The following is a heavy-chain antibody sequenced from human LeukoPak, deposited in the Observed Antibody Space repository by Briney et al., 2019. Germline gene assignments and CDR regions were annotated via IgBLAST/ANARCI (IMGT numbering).Heavy chain of an antibody. D-gene: IGHD2-15*01. Sequence: GGSLRLSCAVPGLTLSSEAMSWVRQAPGSGLEWVSATSGSGSSTFYADSMKGRLSITRDNSKNRLFLQMNSLRAEDTAVYYCAKEGYCSGGSCYSYFDYWGQGTLVTVSS. V-gene: IGHV3-23*01. CDR2: TSGSGSST. CDR1: GLTLSSEA. CDR3: AKEGYCSGGSCYSYFDY. J-gene: IGHJ4*02.